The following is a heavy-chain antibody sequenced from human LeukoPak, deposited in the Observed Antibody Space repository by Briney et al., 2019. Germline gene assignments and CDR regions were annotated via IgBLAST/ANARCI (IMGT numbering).Heavy chain of an antibody. CDR1: GYSFSTYA. J-gene: IGHJ4*02. V-gene: IGHV4-59*01. CDR3: ARGGAYQLLSN. CDR2: IYYSGST. D-gene: IGHD2-2*01. Sequence: PGGSLRLSCAASGYSFSTYAMSWVRQAPGKGLEWIGYIYYSGSTNYNPSLKSRVTISVDTSKNQFSLKLSSVTAADTAVYYCARGGAYQLLSNWGQGTLVTVSS.